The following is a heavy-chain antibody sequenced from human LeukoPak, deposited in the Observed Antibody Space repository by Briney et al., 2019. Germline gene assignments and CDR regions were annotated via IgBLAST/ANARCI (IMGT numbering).Heavy chain of an antibody. V-gene: IGHV3-23*01. CDR3: AKMAGMEYGEYYLGY. D-gene: IGHD3-10*01. Sequence: PGGSLRLSCAASGFTFRNFAMSWVRQAPGKGLEWVSAIGGPGGREVFYADSVKGRFIISRDNSKNTLFLRMDSLRVEDTAIYYCAKMAGMEYGEYYLGYWGQGTLVSVSS. CDR2: IGGPGGRE. CDR1: GFTFRNFA. J-gene: IGHJ4*02.